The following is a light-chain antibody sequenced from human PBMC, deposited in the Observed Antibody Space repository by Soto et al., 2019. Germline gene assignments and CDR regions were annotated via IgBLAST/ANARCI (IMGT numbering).Light chain of an antibody. CDR2: GAS. Sequence: EIVLTQSPGTLSLSPGERATLSCRASQSVGSSYLAWYQQKPGQAPRLLIYGASSRATGIPDRFSGSGSGTDFXLXXXRXXPXXXAVYYCQQYGSSPTWTFGQGTKVEI. CDR1: QSVGSSY. J-gene: IGKJ1*01. CDR3: QQYGSSPTWT. V-gene: IGKV3-20*01.